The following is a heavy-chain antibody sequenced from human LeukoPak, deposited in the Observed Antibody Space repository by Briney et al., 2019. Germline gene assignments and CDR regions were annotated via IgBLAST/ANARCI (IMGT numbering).Heavy chain of an antibody. Sequence: PGGSLRPSCAASGFTFSTYEMHWVRQAPGKGLEWVSDISSSGSTVYYADSVKGRFTTSRDNAKNFLYLQMHSLRAEDTAVYYCSLLAVASPQDYWGQGTLVTVSS. D-gene: IGHD6-19*01. V-gene: IGHV3-48*03. CDR1: GFTFSTYE. CDR2: ISSSGSTV. CDR3: SLLAVASPQDY. J-gene: IGHJ4*02.